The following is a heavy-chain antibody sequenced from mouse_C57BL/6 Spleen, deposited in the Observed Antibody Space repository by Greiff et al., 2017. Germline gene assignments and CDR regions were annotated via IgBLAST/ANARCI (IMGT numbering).Heavy chain of an antibody. D-gene: IGHD1-1*01. CDR3: ARSPSYYYGSTRDYFDY. Sequence: VKLMESGPELVKPGASVKISCKASGYAFSSSWMNWVKQRPGKGLEWIGRIYPGDGDTNYNGKFKGKATLTADKSSSTAYMQLSSLTSEDSAVYFCARSPSYYYGSTRDYFDYWGQGTTLTVSS. V-gene: IGHV1-82*01. CDR2: IYPGDGDT. J-gene: IGHJ2*01. CDR1: GYAFSSSW.